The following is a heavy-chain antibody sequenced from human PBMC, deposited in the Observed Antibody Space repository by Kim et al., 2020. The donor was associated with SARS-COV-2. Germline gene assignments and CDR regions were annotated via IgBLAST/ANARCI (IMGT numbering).Heavy chain of an antibody. CDR3: ARDGYYPKYYFDY. Sequence: YVDSVKGRFTISRDKAKNALYLQMNSLRAEDTAVYYCARDGYYPKYYFDYWGQGTLVTVSS. D-gene: IGHD1-26*01. J-gene: IGHJ4*02. V-gene: IGHV3-7*01.